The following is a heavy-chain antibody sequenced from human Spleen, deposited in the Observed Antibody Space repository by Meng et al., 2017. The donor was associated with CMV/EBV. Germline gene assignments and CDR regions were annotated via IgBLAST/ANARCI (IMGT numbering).Heavy chain of an antibody. CDR3: ARYYGDYQGHYYGMDV. Sequence: SETLSLTCTVSGGSISSGDYYWSWIRQPPGKGLEWIGYIYYSGSTYYNPSLKSRVTISVDTSKNQSSLKLSSVTAADTAVYYCARYYGDYQGHYYGMDVWGQGTTVTVSS. V-gene: IGHV4-30-4*08. J-gene: IGHJ6*02. D-gene: IGHD4-17*01. CDR2: IYYSGST. CDR1: GGSISSGDYY.